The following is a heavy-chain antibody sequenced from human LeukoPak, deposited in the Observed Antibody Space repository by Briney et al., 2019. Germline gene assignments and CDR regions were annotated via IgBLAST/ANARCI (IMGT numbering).Heavy chain of an antibody. V-gene: IGHV6-1*01. Sequence: SQTLSLTCAISGDSVSSNSASRNCIRQSPSRGLEWLGRTYYRSKWYNDYAVSVKSRININPDTSKNQFSLQLNSVTPEDTAVYYCARGFPRYFDLWGRGTLVTVSS. D-gene: IGHD2-21*01. CDR1: GDSVSSNSAS. J-gene: IGHJ2*01. CDR3: ARGFPRYFDL. CDR2: TYYRSKWYN.